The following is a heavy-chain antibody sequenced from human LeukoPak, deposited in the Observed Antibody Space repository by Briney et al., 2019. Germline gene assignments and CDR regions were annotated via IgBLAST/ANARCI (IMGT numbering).Heavy chain of an antibody. CDR2: ISWNSGSI. D-gene: IGHD5-18*01. CDR3: ARGFAVYSYGYSNY. V-gene: IGHV3-9*01. Sequence: GRSLRLSCAASGFTFDDYAMHWVRQAPGKGLEWVSGISWNSGSIGYADSVKGRFTISRDNSKNTLYLQMNSLRAEDTAVYYCARGFAVYSYGYSNYWGQGTLVTVSS. J-gene: IGHJ4*02. CDR1: GFTFDDYA.